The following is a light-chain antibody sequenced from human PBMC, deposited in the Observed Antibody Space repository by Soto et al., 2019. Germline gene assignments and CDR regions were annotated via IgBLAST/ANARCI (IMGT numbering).Light chain of an antibody. Sequence: EIVMTQSPATLSVSPGESATLSCRASQNINSDLAWYAQKPGQAPRRVIYGASTRESGVPDRFSGSGSGTEFTLTINSLQAEDVAVYYCHHYYSTPWTFGQGTKVDIK. CDR3: HHYYSTPWT. CDR2: GAS. CDR1: QNINSD. J-gene: IGKJ1*01. V-gene: IGKV3-15*01.